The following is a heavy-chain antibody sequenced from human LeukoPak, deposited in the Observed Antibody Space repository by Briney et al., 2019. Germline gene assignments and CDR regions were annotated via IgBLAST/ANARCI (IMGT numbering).Heavy chain of an antibody. CDR3: AKANAMDV. Sequence: LGGSLRLSCAASGFTFSNAWMTWVRQAPGKGLEWVANVNQDGSERYYVNSVRGRFTISRDNAKNSLDLQMNSLRAEDTALYFCAKANAMDVWGQGTTVTVSS. V-gene: IGHV3-7*01. CDR1: GFTFSNAW. J-gene: IGHJ6*02. CDR2: VNQDGSER.